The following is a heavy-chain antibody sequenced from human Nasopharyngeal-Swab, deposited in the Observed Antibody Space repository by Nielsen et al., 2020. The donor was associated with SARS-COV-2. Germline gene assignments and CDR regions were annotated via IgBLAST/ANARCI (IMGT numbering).Heavy chain of an antibody. V-gene: IGHV1-46*01. J-gene: IGHJ6*02. CDR1: GYTFTSYY. Sequence: VSCKASGYTFTSYYLHWVRQAPGQGLEWMGIINPTDGSTSYAQKFEGRVTMTRVTSTSTVYMELNSLRSEDTAVYYCARVLPFRITGTSGMDVWGQGTTVTASS. CDR2: INPTDGST. D-gene: IGHD1-7*01. CDR3: ARVLPFRITGTSGMDV.